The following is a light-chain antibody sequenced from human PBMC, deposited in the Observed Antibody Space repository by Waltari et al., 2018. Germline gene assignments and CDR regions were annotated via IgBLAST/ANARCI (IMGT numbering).Light chain of an antibody. CDR1: SSNLGSNF. J-gene: IGLJ3*02. CDR2: RND. V-gene: IGLV1-47*01. CDR3: AAWDDSLTVR. Sequence: QSVLTQPPSASGTPGQRVTISCSGTSSNLGSNFVCWYQPLPGTAPKLLIYRNDQRPSGVPDRFSGSRSGTSASLAISGLRSEDEADYYCAAWDDSLTVRFGGGTKLTVL.